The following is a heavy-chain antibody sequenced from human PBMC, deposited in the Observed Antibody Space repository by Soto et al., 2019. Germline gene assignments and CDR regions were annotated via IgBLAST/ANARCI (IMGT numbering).Heavy chain of an antibody. Sequence: QVQLVQSGAEVKKPGSSVKVSCKASGGTFSSYAISWVRQAPGQGLEWMGGIIPIFGTADYAQKYQGRGTITPDESTSKAYMELSSLRSEDTAVYYCARVAITAMVTRWFDPWGQGTLVTVSS. CDR1: GGTFSSYA. J-gene: IGHJ5*02. CDR2: IIPIFGTA. CDR3: ARVAITAMVTRWFDP. V-gene: IGHV1-69*05. D-gene: IGHD5-18*01.